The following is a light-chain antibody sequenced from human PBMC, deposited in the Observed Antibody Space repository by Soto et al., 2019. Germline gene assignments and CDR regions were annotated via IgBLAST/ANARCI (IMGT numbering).Light chain of an antibody. V-gene: IGLV2-14*01. Sequence: QSALTQPASVSGSPGQAITISCTGTSGDIGSYNRVSWYQQHPGKAPKLIIYEVTDRPSGASNRFSGSKSGNTASLTISGPQAEDEAEYYCSSYTNINTRACVFGTGTKLTVL. J-gene: IGLJ1*01. CDR1: SGDIGSYNR. CDR3: SSYTNINTRACV. CDR2: EVT.